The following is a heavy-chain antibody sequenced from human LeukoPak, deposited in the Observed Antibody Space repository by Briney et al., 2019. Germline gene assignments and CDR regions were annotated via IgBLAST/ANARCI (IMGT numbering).Heavy chain of an antibody. V-gene: IGHV4-34*01. Sequence: SETLSLTCAVYGGSFSGNYWAWVRQPPGKGLEWIGELNDSGSTNYNPSLKSRVTISLDTSKNQFSLRLSSVTAADTAVYYCATPIGDSSSSEEWGQGTLVTVSS. J-gene: IGHJ4*02. CDR3: ATPIGDSSSSEE. CDR1: GGSFSGNY. D-gene: IGHD6-13*01. CDR2: LNDSGST.